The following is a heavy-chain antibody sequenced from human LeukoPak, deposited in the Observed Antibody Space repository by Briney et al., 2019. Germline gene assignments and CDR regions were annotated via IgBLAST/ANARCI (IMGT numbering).Heavy chain of an antibody. J-gene: IGHJ4*02. CDR1: GFTFSTYV. D-gene: IGHD3-10*01. Sequence: GGSLRLSCAASGFTFSTYVIHWVRQAPGKGLDWVAVMSFDGKNTYYADSVKGRFTVSRDNSKNTLYLQMNSLRPEDTAVYYCAREGFYGSGSSPTLYFDYWGQGTLVTVSS. V-gene: IGHV3-30*04. CDR3: AREGFYGSGSSPTLYFDY. CDR2: MSFDGKNT.